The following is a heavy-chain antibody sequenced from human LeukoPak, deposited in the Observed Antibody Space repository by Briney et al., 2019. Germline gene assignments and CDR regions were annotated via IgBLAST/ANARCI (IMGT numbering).Heavy chain of an antibody. Sequence: GGSLRLSCAASGFTFRSHDMSWVRQAPGKGLGWVSGISASGGSTFYADSVKGRFTISRDNSKNTLYLQMNGLRVEDTAVYYCVREGPRGLAFDIWGQGTMVTVSS. V-gene: IGHV3-23*01. D-gene: IGHD3/OR15-3a*01. J-gene: IGHJ3*02. CDR2: ISASGGST. CDR3: VREGPRGLAFDI. CDR1: GFTFRSHD.